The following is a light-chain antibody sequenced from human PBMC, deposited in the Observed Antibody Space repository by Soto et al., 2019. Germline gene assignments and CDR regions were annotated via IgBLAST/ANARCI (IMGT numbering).Light chain of an antibody. V-gene: IGKV1-39*01. CDR2: AAS. CDR1: QSISTY. Sequence: DIQMTQSPSSLSASVGDRVTITCRASQSISTYLNWYQQKQGKXLKXXMHAASSLDRGVPSRFSGSGSGTDFTLTISSLQPEDFETYYCQQSYSTPWTFGQGTKVDIK. J-gene: IGKJ1*01. CDR3: QQSYSTPWT.